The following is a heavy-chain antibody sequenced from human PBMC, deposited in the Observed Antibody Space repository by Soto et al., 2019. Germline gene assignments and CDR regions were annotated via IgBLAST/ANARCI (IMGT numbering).Heavy chain of an antibody. CDR1: GYTFSNYD. D-gene: IGHD3-10*01. CDR3: AKVSRKGSAIDFDY. Sequence: QVQLVQSGAELKMPGASVKVSCKASGYTFSNYDMNWVRQATGQGPEWIGWVNPNNGDTGYAQKFQGRVTLTTDISTTTAYMELTSLRSEDTAIYYCAKVSRKGSAIDFDYWGQGTLITVSS. V-gene: IGHV1-8*01. J-gene: IGHJ4*02. CDR2: VNPNNGDT.